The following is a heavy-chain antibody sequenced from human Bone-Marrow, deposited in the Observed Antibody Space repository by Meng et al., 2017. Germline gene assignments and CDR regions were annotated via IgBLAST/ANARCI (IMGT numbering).Heavy chain of an antibody. Sequence: GGSLRLSCAASGFPFSIAQMSWVRQTSGKGLEWVGRTRNKANSYTTEYAASVKGRFTISRDDSKNSMYLQMNGLKTEDTAVYYCARVTGGGSYFAFDVWGQGTMVTVSS. CDR1: GFPFSIAQ. CDR2: TRNKANSYTT. D-gene: IGHD1-26*01. J-gene: IGHJ3*01. V-gene: IGHV3-72*01. CDR3: ARVTGGGSYFAFDV.